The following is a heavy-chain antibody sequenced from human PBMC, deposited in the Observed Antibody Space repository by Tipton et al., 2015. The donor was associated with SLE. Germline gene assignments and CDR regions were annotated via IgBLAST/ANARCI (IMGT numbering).Heavy chain of an antibody. CDR3: ERALLRGVFDS. J-gene: IGHJ4*02. V-gene: IGHV4-34*01. Sequence: GLVKPSETLSLTCAVYGGSFSGYYWSWIRQPPGKGLEWIGEINHSGSTNYNPSLKSRVTISVDTSKNQFSQRLSSVTAADTAVYYCERALLRGVFDSWGQGTLVTVSS. CDR1: GGSFSGYY. CDR2: INHSGST. D-gene: IGHD5-12*01.